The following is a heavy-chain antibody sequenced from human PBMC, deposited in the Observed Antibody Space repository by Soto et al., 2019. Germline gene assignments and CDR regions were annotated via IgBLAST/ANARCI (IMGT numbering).Heavy chain of an antibody. D-gene: IGHD2-15*01. J-gene: IGHJ5*02. CDR3: ARGRGYCSGGSCYEHESGDLQGEFDP. CDR1: GYTFTSYD. Sequence: ASVKVSCKASGYTFTSYDINWVRQATGQGLEWMGWMNPNSGNTGYAQKFQGRVTMTRNTSISTAYMELSSLRSEDTAVYYCARGRGYCSGGSCYEHESGDLQGEFDPWGQGTLVTVSS. V-gene: IGHV1-8*01. CDR2: MNPNSGNT.